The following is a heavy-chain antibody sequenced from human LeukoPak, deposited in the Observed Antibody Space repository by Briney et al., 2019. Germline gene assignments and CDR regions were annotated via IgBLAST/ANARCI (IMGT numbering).Heavy chain of an antibody. CDR1: GFTFSSYG. V-gene: IGHV3-30*18. Sequence: GGSLRLSCAASGFTFSSYGMHWVRQAPGKGLEWVAVISYDGSDKYYADSVKGRFTISRGNSKNTLYLQMNSLRAEDTAVYYCAKDSPLYSSSAYYMDVWVKGTTVTVSS. J-gene: IGHJ6*03. D-gene: IGHD6-6*01. CDR2: ISYDGSDK. CDR3: AKDSPLYSSSAYYMDV.